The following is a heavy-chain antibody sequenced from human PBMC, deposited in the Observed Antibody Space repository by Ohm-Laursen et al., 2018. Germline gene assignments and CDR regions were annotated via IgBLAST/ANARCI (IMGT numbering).Heavy chain of an antibody. Sequence: SLRLSCAASGFTFSSHGINWVRQAPGKGLEWVSYISSSSSTIYYADSVKGRFTISRDNAKNSLYLQMNSLRAEDTAVYYCARRARYCSSTSCANLFDPWGQGTLVTVSS. V-gene: IGHV3-48*01. J-gene: IGHJ5*02. CDR3: ARRARYCSSTSCANLFDP. CDR2: ISSSSSTI. CDR1: GFTFSSHG. D-gene: IGHD2-2*01.